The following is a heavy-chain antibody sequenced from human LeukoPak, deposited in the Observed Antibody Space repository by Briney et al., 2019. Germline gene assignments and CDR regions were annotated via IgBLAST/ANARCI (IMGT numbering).Heavy chain of an antibody. D-gene: IGHD6-19*01. CDR2: ISSSNSYI. CDR3: ARDQGLLVVAGSIGY. Sequence: KPGGSLRLSCAACGFTFSSYSMNCLRQAPGKGLEWVSSISSSNSYIYNADSVKGRFTISRDNAKTSLYLQIHSLRAEDTAVYYCARDQGLLVVAGSIGYWGQGTLVTVSS. CDR1: GFTFSSYS. J-gene: IGHJ4*02. V-gene: IGHV3-21*01.